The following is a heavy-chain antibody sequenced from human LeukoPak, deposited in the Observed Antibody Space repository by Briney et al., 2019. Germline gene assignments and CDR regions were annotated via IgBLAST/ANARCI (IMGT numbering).Heavy chain of an antibody. V-gene: IGHV3-23*01. CDR3: AKTNLSPHRSSSGPRRGSLSYYYYMDV. Sequence: GGSLRLSCAPSGLSFGSYTMTWVRQAPGKGLEWVAGISSDGTTTNYADSVKGRFTISRETPLNLQMDSLRAEDTATYYCAKTNLSPHRSSSGPRRGSLSYYYYMDVWGRGTTVTVSS. J-gene: IGHJ6*03. D-gene: IGHD6-6*01. CDR1: GLSFGSYT. CDR2: ISSDGTTT.